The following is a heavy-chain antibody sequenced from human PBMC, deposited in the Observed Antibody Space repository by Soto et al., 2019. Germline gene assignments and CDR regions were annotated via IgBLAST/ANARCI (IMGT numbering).Heavy chain of an antibody. CDR3: ARGQDSSGYYGPFDY. CDR1: GGSISSSSYY. Sequence: PSETLSLTCTVSGGSISSSSYYWGWIRQPPGKGLEWIGSIYYSGSTYYNPSLKSRVTISVDTSKNQYSLKLSSVTAADTAVYYCARGQDSSGYYGPFDYWGQGTLVPSPQ. D-gene: IGHD3-22*01. J-gene: IGHJ4*02. CDR2: IYYSGST. V-gene: IGHV4-39*01.